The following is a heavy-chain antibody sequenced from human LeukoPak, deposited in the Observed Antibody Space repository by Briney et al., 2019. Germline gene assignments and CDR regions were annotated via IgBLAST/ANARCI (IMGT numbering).Heavy chain of an antibody. CDR1: GGSFSGYY. CDR2: INHSGGT. D-gene: IGHD5-18*01. CDR3: ARSWGYSYGSRYYYYYYYMDV. J-gene: IGHJ6*03. Sequence: SETLSLTCAVYGGSFSGYYWSWIRQPPGKGLEWIGEINHSGGTNYNPSLKSRVTISVDTSKNQFSLKLSSVTAADTAVYYCARSWGYSYGSRYYYYYYYMDVWGKGTTVTVSS. V-gene: IGHV4-34*01.